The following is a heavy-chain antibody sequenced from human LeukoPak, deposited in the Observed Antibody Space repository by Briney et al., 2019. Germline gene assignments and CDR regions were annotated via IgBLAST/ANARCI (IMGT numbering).Heavy chain of an antibody. D-gene: IGHD3-10*01. Sequence: PGGSLRLSCAASGFTFSSYSMNWVRQAPGKGLEWVSSISSSSSYIYYADSVKGRFTISRDNAKNSLYLQMNSLRAEDTAVYYCAKAMVRGVMAGECWGQGTLVTVSS. CDR3: AKAMVRGVMAGEC. V-gene: IGHV3-21*01. CDR1: GFTFSSYS. J-gene: IGHJ4*02. CDR2: ISSSSSYI.